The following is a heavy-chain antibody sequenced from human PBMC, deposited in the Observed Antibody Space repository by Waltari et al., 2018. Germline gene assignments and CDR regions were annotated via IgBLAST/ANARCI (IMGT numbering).Heavy chain of an antibody. CDR3: ARSYGGCDYYYYYMDV. CDR2: IIPSFGTA. D-gene: IGHD2-15*01. Sequence: QVQLVQSGAEVKKPGSSVKVSCKASGGTFSSYALSWVRQALGQGIEWMGGIIPSFGTANYAQKFQGSDTITTDEATSTAYMVLSSLRSEDTAVYYCARSYGGCDYYYYYMDVWGKGTTVTVSS. J-gene: IGHJ6*03. V-gene: IGHV1-69*05. CDR1: GGTFSSYA.